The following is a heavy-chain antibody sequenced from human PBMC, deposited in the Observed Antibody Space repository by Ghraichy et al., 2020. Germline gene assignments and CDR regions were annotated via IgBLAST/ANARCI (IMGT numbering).Heavy chain of an antibody. CDR3: AKDSSGWYASLSYFYYGMDV. CDR2: ISYDGSKK. Sequence: LSCAASGFTFSNFGMHWVRQAPGKGLEWVALISYDGSKKYYTDSVKGRFTISRDNSKNTLYLQMNSLRAEDTAIYYCAKDSSGWYASLSYFYYGMDVWGQGTTVTVSS. D-gene: IGHD6-19*01. J-gene: IGHJ6*02. V-gene: IGHV3-30*18. CDR1: GFTFSNFG.